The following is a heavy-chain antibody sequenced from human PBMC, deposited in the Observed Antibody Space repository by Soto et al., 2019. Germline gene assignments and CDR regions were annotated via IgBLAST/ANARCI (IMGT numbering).Heavy chain of an antibody. CDR1: GGSISSGDYY. J-gene: IGHJ5*02. Sequence: PSETLSLTCTVSGGSISSGDYYWSWIRQPPGKGLEWIGYIYYSGSTYYNQSPKSRVTISVDTSKNQFSLKLSSVTAADTAVYYCAREYYYGSERQYNWFDPWGQGTLVTVSS. CDR3: AREYYYGSERQYNWFDP. D-gene: IGHD3-10*01. CDR2: IYYSGST. V-gene: IGHV4-30-4*01.